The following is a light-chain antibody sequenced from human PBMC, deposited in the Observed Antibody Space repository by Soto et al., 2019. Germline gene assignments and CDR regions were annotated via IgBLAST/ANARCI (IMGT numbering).Light chain of an antibody. CDR3: TSHTSSTLYV. Sequence: QSVLTQPASVSGSPGQSITISCTGTSSDVGGYNYVSWYQQHPGKAPKLMIYDVSNRPSGVSNRFSGSKSGNTASLTISGLQAENEGDYSCTSHTSSTLYVFETGTRVTV. CDR2: DVS. J-gene: IGLJ1*01. V-gene: IGLV2-14*01. CDR1: SSDVGGYNY.